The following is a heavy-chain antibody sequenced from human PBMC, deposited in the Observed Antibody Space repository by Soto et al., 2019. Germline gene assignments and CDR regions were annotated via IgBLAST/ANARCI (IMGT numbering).Heavy chain of an antibody. CDR3: ARPSSFFDSYYFAY. V-gene: IGHV3-11*03. Sequence: PGGSLRLSCAASGFTLSDYYMSWIRQAPAKGLEWVSYISSSSSYTNYADSVKGRFTISRDNAKNSLYLQMNSLRAEDTAVYYCARPSSFFDSYYFAYWGQGTLVTVSS. CDR2: ISSSSSYT. D-gene: IGHD3-9*01. CDR1: GFTLSDYY. J-gene: IGHJ4*02.